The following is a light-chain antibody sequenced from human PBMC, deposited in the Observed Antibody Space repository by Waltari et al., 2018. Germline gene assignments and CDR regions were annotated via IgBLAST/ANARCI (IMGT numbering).Light chain of an antibody. Sequence: QSALTQPASVSGSPGQSITISCTGTSSDVGGYKYVSWYQQHPGKAPTLIIYDVSTRPSGTFNRFSGSKSGNTASLTISGLQADDEADYYCNSYTNSRTGVFGGGTKLTVL. CDR3: NSYTNSRTGV. J-gene: IGLJ3*02. V-gene: IGLV2-14*03. CDR1: SSDVGGYKY. CDR2: DVS.